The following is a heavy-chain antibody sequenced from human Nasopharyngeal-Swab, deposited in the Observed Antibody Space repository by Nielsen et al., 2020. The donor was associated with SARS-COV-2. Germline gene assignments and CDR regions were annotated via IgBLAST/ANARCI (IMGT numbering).Heavy chain of an antibody. V-gene: IGHV3-48*02. J-gene: IGHJ4*02. CDR2: ISSSSSTI. Sequence: GESLKISCAASGFTFSSYSMNWVRQAPGKGLEWVSYISSSSSTIYYADSVKGRFTISRDNAKNSLYLQMNSLRDEDTAVYYCTRRDYYGSGSSDYWGQGTLVTVSS. D-gene: IGHD3-10*01. CDR1: GFTFSSYS. CDR3: TRRDYYGSGSSDY.